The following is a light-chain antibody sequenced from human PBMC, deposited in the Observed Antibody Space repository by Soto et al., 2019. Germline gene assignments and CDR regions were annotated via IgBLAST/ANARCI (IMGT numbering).Light chain of an antibody. CDR2: DVS. Sequence: QSALTQPASVSGSPGQSITISCTGTSSDVGGYNYVSWYQQHPGKAPKLMIYDVSNRPSGVSNRLSGSKSANTASLTISGLQAEDEAHYHCSSYTTSSTVLFGGGTKLTVL. J-gene: IGLJ2*01. CDR3: SSYTTSSTVL. CDR1: SSDVGGYNY. V-gene: IGLV2-14*03.